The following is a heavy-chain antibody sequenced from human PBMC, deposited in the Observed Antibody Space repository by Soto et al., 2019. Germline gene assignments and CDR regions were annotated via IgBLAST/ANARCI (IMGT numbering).Heavy chain of an antibody. V-gene: IGHV4-59*01. J-gene: IGHJ6*03. D-gene: IGHD1-26*01. CDR2: IYYSGST. CDR1: GGSISSYY. CDR3: ARGRSYPIYYYYYYMYV. Sequence: QVQLQESGPGLVKPSETLSLTCTVSGGSISSYYWSWIRQPPGKGLEWIGYIYYSGSTNYNPSLKSRVTISVDTSKNQFSLKLSSVTAADTAVYYWARGRSYPIYYYYYYMYVWGKGTTVTVSS.